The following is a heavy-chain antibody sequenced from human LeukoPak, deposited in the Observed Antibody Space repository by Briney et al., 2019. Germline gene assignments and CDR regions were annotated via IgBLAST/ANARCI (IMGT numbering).Heavy chain of an antibody. CDR1: GGSFSGYY. Sequence: SETLSLTCAVYGGSFSGYYWIWIRQPPGKGLEWMGEINHSGSTNYNPSLKSRVTISVDTSKNQFSLKLSSVTAADTAVYYCARGRYSSGWYCLHYWGQGTLVTVSS. V-gene: IGHV4-34*01. J-gene: IGHJ4*02. D-gene: IGHD6-19*01. CDR2: INHSGST. CDR3: ARGRYSSGWYCLHY.